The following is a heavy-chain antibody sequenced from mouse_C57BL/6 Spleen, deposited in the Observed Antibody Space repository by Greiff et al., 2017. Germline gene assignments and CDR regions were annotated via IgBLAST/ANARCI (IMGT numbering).Heavy chain of an antibody. J-gene: IGHJ3*01. CDR3: ARGGNYGAWFAY. CDR1: GYTFTSYW. Sequence: QVQLKQPGAELVRPGTSVKLSCKASGYTFTSYWMHWVKQRPGQGLEWIGVIDPSDSYTNYNQKFQGKATLTVDTSSSTAYMQLSSLTSEDAAVYYCARGGNYGAWFAYWGQGTLVTVSA. V-gene: IGHV1-59*01. D-gene: IGHD2-1*01. CDR2: IDPSDSYT.